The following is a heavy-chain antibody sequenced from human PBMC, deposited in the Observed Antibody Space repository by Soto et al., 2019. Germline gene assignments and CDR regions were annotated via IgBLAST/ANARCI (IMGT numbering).Heavy chain of an antibody. CDR2: FIPVFTTA. CDR1: GGSSSTYG. CDR3: ARDGVDVSRTTVRHGALDI. J-gene: IGHJ3*02. Sequence: QVQLGRSGAEVKKPGSSVKVSCKASGGSSSTYGISWVRQAPGQGLEWMGGFIPVFTTAKYAQKFQGRVSITADESTYTAYMELSSLRSEDTAVYFCARDGVDVSRTTVRHGALDIWGQGTVVTVSS. V-gene: IGHV1-69*01. D-gene: IGHD4-17*01.